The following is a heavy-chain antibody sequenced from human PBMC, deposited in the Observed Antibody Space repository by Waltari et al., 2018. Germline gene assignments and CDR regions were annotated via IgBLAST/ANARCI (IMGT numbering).Heavy chain of an antibody. V-gene: IGHV3-23*01. D-gene: IGHD3-22*01. Sequence: EVQLLESGGGLVQPGGSLRLSCAASGFTFSSYAMSWVRQAPGRGLEWVSAISGSGGSTYYADSVKGRFTISRDNSKNTLYLQMNSLRAEDTAVYYCASPFDSSGYYYVGHWGQGTLVTVSS. CDR3: ASPFDSSGYYYVGH. CDR1: GFTFSSYA. J-gene: IGHJ4*02. CDR2: ISGSGGST.